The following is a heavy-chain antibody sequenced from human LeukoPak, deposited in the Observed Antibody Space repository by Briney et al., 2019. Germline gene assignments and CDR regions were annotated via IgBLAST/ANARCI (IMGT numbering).Heavy chain of an antibody. CDR2: VHYTGNT. J-gene: IGHJ4*02. CDR3: ARHDPFQY. V-gene: IGHV4-39*01. CDR1: GGSITSSSHY. Sequence: SETLSLTCTVSGGSITSSSHYWGWIRQPPGVGLEWVGSVHYTGNTYYNSSLSSRITISVDTSSNQFSLRLNSVTAADTALYYCARHDPFQYWGQGALVTVSS.